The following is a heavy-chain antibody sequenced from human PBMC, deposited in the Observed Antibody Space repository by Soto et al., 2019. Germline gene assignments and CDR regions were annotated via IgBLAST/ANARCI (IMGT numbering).Heavy chain of an antibody. CDR2: ISGSDGST. CDR3: AKDGRYCSRTRCYGGGFDY. J-gene: IGHJ4*02. Sequence: GGSLRLSCAASGFTFSTYDMSWVRQVPGKGLEWVSGISGSDGSTFYADSVKGRFTISRDNSKKTLYLQMNSLRAEDTAVYYCAKDGRYCSRTRCYGGGFDYWGPGTLVTVSS. CDR1: GFTFSTYD. D-gene: IGHD2-2*01. V-gene: IGHV3-23*01.